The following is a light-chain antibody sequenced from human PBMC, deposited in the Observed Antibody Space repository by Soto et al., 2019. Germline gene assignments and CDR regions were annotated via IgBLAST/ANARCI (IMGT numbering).Light chain of an antibody. CDR2: DAS. CDR1: DDITNY. CDR3: QQYKTYWT. Sequence: IQLTQSPSSLSASVGDRVTVTCRASDDITNYLAWYQQKAGKAPKLLIYDASTLYSGVPSRFSGSGSGTEFTLTISSLQRDDFATYYCQQYKTYWTFGQGTKV. J-gene: IGKJ1*01. V-gene: IGKV1-9*01.